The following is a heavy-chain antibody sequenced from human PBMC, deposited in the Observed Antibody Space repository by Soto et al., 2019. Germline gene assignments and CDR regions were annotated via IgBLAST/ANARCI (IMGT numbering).Heavy chain of an antibody. D-gene: IGHD3-22*01. V-gene: IGHV4-30-2*01. J-gene: IGHJ4*02. CDR2: IYHSGST. CDR1: GGSISSGGYS. CDR3: ARAVSGYYYVFDY. Sequence: QLQLQESGSGLVKPSQTLSLTCAVSGGSISSGGYSWSWIRQPPGKGLEWIGYIYHSGSTYYNPSLKSRVTISVDRSKNQFSLKLSSVTAADKAVYYCARAVSGYYYVFDYWGQGTLVTVSS.